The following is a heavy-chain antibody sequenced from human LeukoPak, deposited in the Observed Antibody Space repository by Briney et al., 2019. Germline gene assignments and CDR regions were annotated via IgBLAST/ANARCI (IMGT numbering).Heavy chain of an antibody. CDR3: ASFTVTTLGGWFDP. CDR2: IYYSGST. J-gene: IGHJ5*02. Sequence: SETLSLTCTVSGGSISSGDYYWSWIRQPPGKGLEWIGYIYYSGSTYYNPSLKSRVTISVDTSKNQFSLKLSSVTAADTAVYYCASFTVTTLGGWFDPWGQGTLVTVSS. D-gene: IGHD4-17*01. V-gene: IGHV4-30-4*01. CDR1: GGSISSGDYY.